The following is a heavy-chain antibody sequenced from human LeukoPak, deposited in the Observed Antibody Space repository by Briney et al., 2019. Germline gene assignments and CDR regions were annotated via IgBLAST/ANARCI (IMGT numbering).Heavy chain of an antibody. CDR3: AKDRKVRGAAPFDY. CDR2: ISDTGAAT. Sequence: PGGSLRLSCAASGFTYGTYAVSWVRQAPGKGLDWVSAISDTGAATYYADSVRGRFTVSRDNSINTVYLQMNSLRAEDTAVYYCAKDRKVRGAAPFDYWGQGTLVTVSS. CDR1: GFTYGTYA. D-gene: IGHD3-10*01. V-gene: IGHV3-23*01. J-gene: IGHJ4*02.